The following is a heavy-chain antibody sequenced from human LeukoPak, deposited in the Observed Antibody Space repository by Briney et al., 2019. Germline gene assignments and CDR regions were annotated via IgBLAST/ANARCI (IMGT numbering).Heavy chain of an antibody. Sequence: GGSLRLSCAASGFSFSRYWMTWVRQAPGKGLEWVADTREDGGERYYVDSVKGRFTISRDNAKNSLYLQINSLRVEDTAVYYCARAARLGDAFDIWGQGTMVTVSS. CDR3: ARAARLGDAFDI. CDR1: GFSFSRYW. J-gene: IGHJ3*02. V-gene: IGHV3-7*01. D-gene: IGHD2-15*01. CDR2: TREDGGER.